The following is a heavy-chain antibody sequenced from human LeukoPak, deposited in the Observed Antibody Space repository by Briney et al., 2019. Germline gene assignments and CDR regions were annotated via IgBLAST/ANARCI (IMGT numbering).Heavy chain of an antibody. V-gene: IGHV4-39*07. Sequence: SETLSLTCTVSGGSIRRGTDYWGWIRQPPGKELEWIGSIYYSGSTYYNPSLKSRVTISVDTSKNQFSVKLSSVTAADTAVYYCARSIRGYSSGWYYFDYWGQGTLITVSS. J-gene: IGHJ4*02. D-gene: IGHD6-19*01. CDR3: ARSIRGYSSGWYYFDY. CDR2: IYYSGST. CDR1: GGSIRRGTDY.